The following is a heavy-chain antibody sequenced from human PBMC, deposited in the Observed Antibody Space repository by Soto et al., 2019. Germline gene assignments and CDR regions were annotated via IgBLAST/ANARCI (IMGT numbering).Heavy chain of an antibody. CDR1: GGSISDYY. J-gene: IGHJ6*02. Sequence: SETLSLTCTVSGGSISDYYWSWFRQTPGKGLEWIGYVHDSWGSNYNPSLKSRVAISLDTSKSQFSLKLTSVTATDTAVYYCARQGFGALHGLVDFWGQGTTVTVSS. V-gene: IGHV4-59*08. CDR3: ARQGFGALHGLVDF. D-gene: IGHD3-10*01. CDR2: VHDSWGS.